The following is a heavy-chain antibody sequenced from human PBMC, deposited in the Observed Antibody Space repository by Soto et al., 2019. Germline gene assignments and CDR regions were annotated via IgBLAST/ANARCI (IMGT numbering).Heavy chain of an antibody. V-gene: IGHV4-31*03. CDR3: ARAAVREWRMYAMEYYFDY. CDR2: IYYSGST. D-gene: IGHD2-8*01. J-gene: IGHJ4*02. Sequence: PSETLSLTCTVSGGSISIGGYYWGWIRHHPGKVLEWIGYIYYSGSTYYNPSLKSRVTISVDTSKNQFSLKLSSVTAADTAVYYCARAAVREWRMYAMEYYFDYWGQGTLVTVSS. CDR1: GGSISIGGYY.